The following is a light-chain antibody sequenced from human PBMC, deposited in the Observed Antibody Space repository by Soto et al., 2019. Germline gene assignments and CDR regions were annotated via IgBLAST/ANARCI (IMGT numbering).Light chain of an antibody. CDR1: QGISSF. CDR3: QQLNSYPIT. CDR2: AAS. J-gene: IGKJ5*01. V-gene: IGKV1-9*01. Sequence: IHLTQSPSSLSASLGDSVTITFRASQGISSFLAWYQQKPGKAPKLLIYAASTLQSGVPSRFSGSGSGTDFTLTISSLQPEDFATYFCQQLNSYPITFGQGTRLEIK.